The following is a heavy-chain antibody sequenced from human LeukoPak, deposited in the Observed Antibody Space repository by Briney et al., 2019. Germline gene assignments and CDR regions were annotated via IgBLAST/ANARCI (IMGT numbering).Heavy chain of an antibody. CDR2: ISWNSGSI. D-gene: IGHD6-19*01. CDR1: GFIFNNYA. CDR3: ARDWGSSGWYNWFDP. J-gene: IGHJ5*02. Sequence: GGSLRLSCAGSGFIFNNYAMHWVRQPPGKGLEWVSGISWNSGSIDYADSVKGRFTISRDNAKNSLYLQMNSLRVEDTAEYYCARDWGSSGWYNWFDPWGQGTLVTVSS. V-gene: IGHV3-9*01.